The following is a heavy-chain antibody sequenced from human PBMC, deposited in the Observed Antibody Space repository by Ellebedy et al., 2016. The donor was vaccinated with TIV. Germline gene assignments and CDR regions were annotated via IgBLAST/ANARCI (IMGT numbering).Heavy chain of an antibody. J-gene: IGHJ2*01. Sequence: MPSETLSLTCTVSGDSVTSSPNWWSWVRQPPGKGLEWIGEVSHSGTNNYSPSLKSRVTISLAESKNQFSLRLTSVTAADTAVYYCARGMKDSSGYFYWYFDLWGRGTLVTVSS. CDR1: GDSVTSSPNW. D-gene: IGHD3-22*01. CDR3: ARGMKDSSGYFYWYFDL. CDR2: VSHSGTN. V-gene: IGHV4-4*02.